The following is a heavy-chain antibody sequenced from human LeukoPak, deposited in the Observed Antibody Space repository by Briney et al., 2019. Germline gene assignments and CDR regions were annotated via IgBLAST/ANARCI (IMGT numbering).Heavy chain of an antibody. D-gene: IGHD3-10*01. J-gene: IGHJ4*02. Sequence: PGTSLRLSCAASGFTFTNYGTHWVRQAPGKGLEWVALISYDGYYKYYSDSVKGRFTISSDTSKNTLYLQMNSLRAEDTAVYYCARDLSPVVRASPMGYWGQGTPVTVSS. CDR1: GFTFTNYG. CDR2: ISYDGYYK. CDR3: ARDLSPVVRASPMGY. V-gene: IGHV3-30*03.